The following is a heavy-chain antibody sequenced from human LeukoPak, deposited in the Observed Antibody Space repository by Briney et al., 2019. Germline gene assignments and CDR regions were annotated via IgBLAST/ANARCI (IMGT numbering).Heavy chain of an antibody. V-gene: IGHV4-59*01. CDR2: IYYSGST. CDR1: GASMSSNY. D-gene: IGHD3-10*01. J-gene: IGHJ4*02. Sequence: SETLSLTCNVSGASMSSNYWSWIRQPPGKGLEWIGYIYYSGSTNYNPSLKSRVTISVDTSKNQFSLKLSSVTAADTAVYYCAKMVRGEFDYWGQGTLVTVSS. CDR3: AKMVRGEFDY.